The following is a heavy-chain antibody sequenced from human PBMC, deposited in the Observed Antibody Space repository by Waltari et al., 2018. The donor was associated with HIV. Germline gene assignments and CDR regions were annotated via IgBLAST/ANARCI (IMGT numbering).Heavy chain of an antibody. CDR3: ARFRYFDWLYPHWFDP. D-gene: IGHD3-9*01. V-gene: IGHV4-38-2*02. CDR1: GYSISSGYY. CDR2: IYHSGST. J-gene: IGHJ5*02. Sequence: QVQLQESGPGLVKPSETLSLTCTVSGYSISSGYYWGWIRQPPGKGLEWIGSIYHSGSTYSNPSLKSRGTISVDTSKNQFSLKLSSVTAADTAVYYCARFRYFDWLYPHWFDPWGQGTLVTVSS.